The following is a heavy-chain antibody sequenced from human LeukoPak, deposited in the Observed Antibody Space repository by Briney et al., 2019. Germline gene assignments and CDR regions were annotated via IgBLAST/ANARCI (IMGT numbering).Heavy chain of an antibody. CDR3: ASIPWFGELPFDY. D-gene: IGHD3-10*01. V-gene: IGHV1-2*02. CDR1: GYTFTGYY. J-gene: IGHJ4*02. Sequence: ASVKVSCKASGYTFTGYYMHWVRQAPGQGLEWMGWINSNSGGTNYAQKFQGRVTMTRDTSISTAYMELSRLRSDDTAVYYCASIPWFGELPFDYWGQGTLVTVSS. CDR2: INSNSGGT.